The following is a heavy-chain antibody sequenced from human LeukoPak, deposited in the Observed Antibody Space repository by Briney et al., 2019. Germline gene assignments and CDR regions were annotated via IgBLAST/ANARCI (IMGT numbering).Heavy chain of an antibody. V-gene: IGHV3-21*01. CDR2: ISSSSSYI. CDR1: GFTFRSYE. Sequence: GGSLRLSCAASGFTFRSYEMNWVRQAPGKGLEWISSISSSSSYIYYADSVKGRFTISRDNAKNSLYLQMNSLRAEDTAVYYCATLTDIEVGAVRYWGQGTLVTVSS. D-gene: IGHD2-21*01. J-gene: IGHJ4*02. CDR3: ATLTDIEVGAVRY.